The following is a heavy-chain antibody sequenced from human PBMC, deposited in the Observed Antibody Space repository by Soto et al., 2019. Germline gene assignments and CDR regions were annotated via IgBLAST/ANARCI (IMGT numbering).Heavy chain of an antibody. Sequence: EVQLVESGGVVVQPGGSLRLSCAASGFTFDDNTMHWVRQAPGKGLEWVSLISWDGGSTYYADSVKGRFTISRDNSKNSLYLQMNSLRTEDTALYYCAKDINRARYYYDSSGYYRYYYGMDVWGQGTTVTVSS. D-gene: IGHD3-22*01. CDR1: GFTFDDNT. V-gene: IGHV3-43*01. CDR3: AKDINRARYYYDSSGYYRYYYGMDV. CDR2: ISWDGGST. J-gene: IGHJ6*02.